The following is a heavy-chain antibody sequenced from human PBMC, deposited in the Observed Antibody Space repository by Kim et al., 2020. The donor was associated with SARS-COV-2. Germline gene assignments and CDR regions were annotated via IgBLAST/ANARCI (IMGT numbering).Heavy chain of an antibody. D-gene: IGHD1-26*01. J-gene: IGHJ4*02. CDR3: AKEVGRSYY. CDR2: GRT. V-gene: IGHV3-23*01. Sequence: GRTYYADSVKGRFTISRDNSKNTLYLQMNSLRAEDTAVYYCAKEVGRSYYWGQGTLVTVSS.